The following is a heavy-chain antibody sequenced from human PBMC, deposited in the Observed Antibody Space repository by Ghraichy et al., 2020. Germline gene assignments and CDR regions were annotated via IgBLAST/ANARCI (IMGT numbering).Heavy chain of an antibody. CDR1: GYTFTSYD. V-gene: IGHV1-8*01. D-gene: IGHD3-22*01. J-gene: IGHJ6*02. CDR3: ASLRSGIDSSGYLDPYYYYGMDV. Sequence: ASVKVSCKASGYTFTSYDINWVRQATGQGLEWMGWMNPNSGNTGYAQKFQGRVTMTRNTSISTAYMELSSLRSEDTAVYYCASLRSGIDSSGYLDPYYYYGMDVWGQGTTVTVSS. CDR2: MNPNSGNT.